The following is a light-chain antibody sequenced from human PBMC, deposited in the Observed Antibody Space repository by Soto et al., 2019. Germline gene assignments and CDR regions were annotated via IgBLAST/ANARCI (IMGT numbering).Light chain of an antibody. Sequence: AIRMTQSPSSFSASTGDRVTITCRASHDISSYLAWYQQKPGKAPNLLIYGATTLQSGVPSRFSGSGSGTEFTLTISCLQSEDFATYYCQQYYSYPLTFGPGTKVDIK. CDR1: HDISSY. J-gene: IGKJ3*01. V-gene: IGKV1-8*01. CDR2: GAT. CDR3: QQYYSYPLT.